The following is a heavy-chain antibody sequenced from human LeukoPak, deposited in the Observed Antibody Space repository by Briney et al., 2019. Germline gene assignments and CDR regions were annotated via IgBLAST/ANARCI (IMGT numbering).Heavy chain of an antibody. CDR3: ARDTQKYCTNGVCYGLDY. Sequence: PGGSLRLSCAASGFTFSDYYMSWIRQAPGKGLEWVSYISSSGSTIYYADSVKGRFTISRDNAKNSLYLQMNGLRAEDTAVYYCARDTQKYCTNGVCYGLDYWGQGTLVTVSS. D-gene: IGHD2-8*01. CDR2: ISSSGSTI. CDR1: GFTFSDYY. V-gene: IGHV3-11*01. J-gene: IGHJ4*02.